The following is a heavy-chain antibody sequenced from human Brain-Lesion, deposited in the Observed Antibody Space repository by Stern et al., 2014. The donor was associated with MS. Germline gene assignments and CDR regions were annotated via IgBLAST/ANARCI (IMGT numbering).Heavy chain of an antibody. CDR2: IHYSGST. V-gene: IGHV4-59*01. Sequence: VHLVESGPGLVKPSETLSLTCTVSGGSFNHYYWSWVRQPPGKGLEWIGYIHYSGSTNSNPSLQSRVTISLDTSKNQFSLELSTVTTADTAVYFCARVGGYRGYERYSLVDYYYGMDVWGQGTTVAVSS. J-gene: IGHJ6*02. CDR1: GGSFNHYY. CDR3: ARVGGYRGYERYSLVDYYYGMDV. D-gene: IGHD5-12*01.